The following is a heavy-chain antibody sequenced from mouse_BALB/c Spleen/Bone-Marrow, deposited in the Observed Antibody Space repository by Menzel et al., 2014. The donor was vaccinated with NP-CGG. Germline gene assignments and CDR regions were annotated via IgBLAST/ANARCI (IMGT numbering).Heavy chain of an antibody. Sequence: VQLQQPGAEPVKPGASVKLSCTASGFNIKDTYMHWVKQRPEQGLEWIGRIDPANGNTKYDPKFQGKATITADTSSNTAYLQLSSLTSEDTAVYYCARGLLQYYYAMDYWGQGTSVTVSS. J-gene: IGHJ4*01. CDR3: ARGLLQYYYAMDY. V-gene: IGHV14-3*02. CDR1: GFNIKDTY. D-gene: IGHD2-3*01. CDR2: IDPANGNT.